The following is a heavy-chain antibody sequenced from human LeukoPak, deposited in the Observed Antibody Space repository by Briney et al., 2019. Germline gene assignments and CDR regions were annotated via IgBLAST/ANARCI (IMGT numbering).Heavy chain of an antibody. D-gene: IGHD1-26*01. CDR2: ISWNSGSI. CDR3: AKDIVGATTPGFDY. Sequence: GGSLRLPCAASGFTFDDYAMHWVRQAPGKGLEWVSGISWNSGSIGYADSVKGRFTISRDNAKNSLYLQMNSLRAEDTALYYCAKDIVGATTPGFDYWGQGTLVTVSS. V-gene: IGHV3-9*01. CDR1: GFTFDDYA. J-gene: IGHJ4*02.